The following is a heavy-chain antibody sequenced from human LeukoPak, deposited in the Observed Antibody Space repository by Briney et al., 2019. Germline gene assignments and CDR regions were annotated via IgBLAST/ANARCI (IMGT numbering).Heavy chain of an antibody. CDR1: GGSISSYY. CDR3: ARDRPTQLLWFGELPTRYYYYYMDV. Sequence: SETLSLTCTVSGGSISSYYWSWIRQPAGKGLEWIGRIYTSGSTNYNPSLKSRVTMSVDTSKNQFSLKLSSVTAADTAVYYCARDRPTQLLWFGELPTRYYYYYMDVWGKGTTVTISS. CDR2: IYTSGST. J-gene: IGHJ6*03. V-gene: IGHV4-4*07. D-gene: IGHD3-10*01.